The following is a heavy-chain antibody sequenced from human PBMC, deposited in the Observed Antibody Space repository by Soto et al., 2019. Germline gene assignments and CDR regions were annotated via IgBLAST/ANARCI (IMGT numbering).Heavy chain of an antibody. CDR2: ISSSGSTI. CDR3: AREGPDYDILTGYPRGGMDV. J-gene: IGHJ6*02. V-gene: IGHV3-48*03. D-gene: IGHD3-9*01. Sequence: GGSLRLSCAASGFTFSSYEMNWVRQAPGKGLEWVSYISSSGSTIYYADSVKGRFTISRDNAKNSLYLQMNSLRAEDTAVYYCAREGPDYDILTGYPRGGMDVWGQGTTVTVSS. CDR1: GFTFSSYE.